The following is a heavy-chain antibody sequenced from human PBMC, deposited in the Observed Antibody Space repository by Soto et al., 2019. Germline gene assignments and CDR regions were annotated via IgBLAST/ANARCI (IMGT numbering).Heavy chain of an antibody. D-gene: IGHD3-10*01. CDR2: IDGSGGIT. Sequence: PGGSLRLSCAASGFTFGTTDMSWVRQAPGEGLEWVSTIDGSGGITYYADSVKGRFTISRDNSRNTVYLQMNSLRGDETALYYCVKNSGWFNTWGQGALVTVSS. CDR3: VKNSGWFNT. V-gene: IGHV3-23*01. CDR1: GFTFGTTD. J-gene: IGHJ5*02.